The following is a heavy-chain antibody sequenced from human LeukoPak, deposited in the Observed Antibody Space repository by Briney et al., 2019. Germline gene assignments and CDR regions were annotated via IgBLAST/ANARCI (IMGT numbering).Heavy chain of an antibody. CDR3: ARSVTYNWFDP. J-gene: IGHJ5*02. CDR1: GYVFINYY. CDR2: INPKNGAT. D-gene: IGHD2-21*02. Sequence: ASVKASCKTSGYVFINYYIHWVRLAPGQGLQWMGWINPKNGATNYAQSFQGRVALTTDTSISTAFMELSNLRPDDTAIYFCARSVTYNWFDPWGQGTRVTVSS. V-gene: IGHV1-2*02.